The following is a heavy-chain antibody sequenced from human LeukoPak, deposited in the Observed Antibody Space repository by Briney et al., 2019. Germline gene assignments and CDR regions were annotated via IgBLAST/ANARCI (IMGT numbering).Heavy chain of an antibody. CDR1: GGSISSRNYS. CDR3: TSYFWSGYYSYYFDY. Sequence: PSETLSLTCAVSGGSISSRNYSWGWIRQPPGKGLEWIGNIYYSGSTYYNPSLKSRVTISVDTSKNQFSLKLSSVTAADTAVYYCTSYFWSGYYSYYFDYWGQGTLVTVSS. J-gene: IGHJ4*02. CDR2: IYYSGST. V-gene: IGHV4-39*07. D-gene: IGHD3-3*01.